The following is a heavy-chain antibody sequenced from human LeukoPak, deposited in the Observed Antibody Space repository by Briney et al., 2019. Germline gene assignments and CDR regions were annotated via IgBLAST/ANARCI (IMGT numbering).Heavy chain of an antibody. CDR2: IWAAGNDD. CDR3: VGDPPNSGYAFQV. D-gene: IGHD3-22*01. J-gene: IGHJ3*01. CDR1: GFGFSLYG. V-gene: IGHV3-33*01. Sequence: QPGGSLRLSCGASGFGFSLYGMHWVRQAPGKGLEWVAFIWAAGNDDFYADSVKGRFTISRDNSKNMVYLQMNSLRVEDTALYYCVGDPPNSGYAFQVWGHGTVVTVSS.